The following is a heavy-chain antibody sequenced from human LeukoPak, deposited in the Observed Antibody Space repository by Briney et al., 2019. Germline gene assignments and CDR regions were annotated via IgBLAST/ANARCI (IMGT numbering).Heavy chain of an antibody. CDR3: ARQPQSSWASGFDP. J-gene: IGHJ5*02. V-gene: IGHV4-39*01. CDR1: GGSISSSNYY. Sequence: ASETLSLTCTVAGGSISSSNYYWGWIRPPPGKGLEWLGTVYYSGSAYYNPSLESRVTISVETSKNRFSVKLTSVTAADTAVYYCARQPQSSWASGFDPWGQGTLVTVSS. D-gene: IGHD6-13*01. CDR2: VYYSGSA.